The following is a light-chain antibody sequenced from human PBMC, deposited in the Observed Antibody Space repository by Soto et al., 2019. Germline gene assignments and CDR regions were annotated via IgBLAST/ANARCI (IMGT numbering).Light chain of an antibody. CDR3: QSYDSSLSDYV. V-gene: IGLV1-40*01. CDR1: SSNIGAGYD. CDR2: GNS. J-gene: IGLJ1*01. Sequence: QSVLTQPPSVSGAPGQRVSISCTGSSSNIGAGYDVHWYQQLPGTAPKLLIYGNSNRPSGVPDRFSASKSGTSASLAITGLQAEDEADYYRQSYDSSLSDYVFGSGTKLTVL.